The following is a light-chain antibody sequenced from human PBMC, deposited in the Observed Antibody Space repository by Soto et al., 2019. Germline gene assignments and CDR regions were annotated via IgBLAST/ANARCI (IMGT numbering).Light chain of an antibody. CDR1: QSVGSSY. J-gene: IGKJ5*01. CDR3: QQYNKWPLIT. V-gene: IGKV3-15*01. CDR2: GAS. Sequence: EVVLTQSPGTLSLSPGERATLSCRASQSVGSSYLAWYQQKPGQAPRVLIYGASTRATGIPARFSGSGSGTEFTLTISGLQSEDFAIYYCQQYNKWPLITFGQGTRLEIK.